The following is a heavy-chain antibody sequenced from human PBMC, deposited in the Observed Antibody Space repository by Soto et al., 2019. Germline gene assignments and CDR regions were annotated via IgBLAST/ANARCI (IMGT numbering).Heavy chain of an antibody. CDR2: IIAYNGNT. J-gene: IGHJ4*01. CDR1: CYTFTSCG. CDR3: ARVVKAGDYGDYGRYYFDY. V-gene: IGHV1-18*04. D-gene: IGHD4-17*01. Sequence: ASVKVSCTASCYTFTSCGISWVRQSPVQGLEWMGWIIAYNGNTNYAQKLQGRVTMTTDTSTNTAYMDLRSLRSDDTAVYYCARVVKAGDYGDYGRYYFDYWGHGTLVTVSS.